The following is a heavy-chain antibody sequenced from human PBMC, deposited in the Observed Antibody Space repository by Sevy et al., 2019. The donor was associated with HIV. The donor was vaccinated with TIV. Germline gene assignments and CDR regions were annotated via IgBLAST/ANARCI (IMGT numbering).Heavy chain of an antibody. CDR2: IYSGGST. V-gene: IGHV3-53*01. CDR1: GFTVSSNY. D-gene: IGHD5-18*01. CDR3: VRRRGYSYGYDY. J-gene: IGHJ4*02. Sequence: GGSLRLSCAASGFTVSSNYMSWVRQAPGKGLEWVSVIYSGGSTYYADSVKGRFTISRDNSKNTLYLQMNSLRAEDTAVYYCVRRRGYSYGYDYWGQGTLVTVSS.